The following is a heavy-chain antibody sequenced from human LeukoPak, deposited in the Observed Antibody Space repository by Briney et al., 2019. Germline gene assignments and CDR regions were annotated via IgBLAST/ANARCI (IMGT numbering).Heavy chain of an antibody. D-gene: IGHD5-18*01. V-gene: IGHV1-2*02. CDR1: GYTFTGYY. CDR3: ARDRVDTAMVGVLDY. J-gene: IGHJ4*02. Sequence: ASVKVSCKASGYTFTGYYVHWVRQAPGQGLEWMGWINPDSGGTNYEQKFQGRVTMTRDTSISTAYMELSSLRAEDTAVYYCARDRVDTAMVGVLDYWGQGTLVTVSS. CDR2: INPDSGGT.